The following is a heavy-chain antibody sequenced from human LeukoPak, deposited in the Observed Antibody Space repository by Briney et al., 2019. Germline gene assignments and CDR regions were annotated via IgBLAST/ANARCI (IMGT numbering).Heavy chain of an antibody. CDR2: IYHSGST. V-gene: IGHV4-4*02. CDR1: GGSISSSNW. CDR3: ARADRSSGWYYFDY. J-gene: IGHJ4*02. Sequence: SETLSLTCAVSGGSISSSNWWSWVRQPPGKGLEWIGEIYHSGSTNYNPSLKSRVTISVDKSKNQFSLKLSSVTAADTAVYYCARADRSSGWYYFDYWGRGTLVTVSS. D-gene: IGHD6-19*01.